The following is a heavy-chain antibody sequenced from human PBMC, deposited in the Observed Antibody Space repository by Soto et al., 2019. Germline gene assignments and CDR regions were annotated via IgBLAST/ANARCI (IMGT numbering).Heavy chain of an antibody. J-gene: IGHJ1*01. CDR3: VKDDVGYTSPAPH. CDR2: ISGSGDRT. Sequence: EVQLLESGGGLVQPGGSLRLSCAASGITISNYPMSWVRQAPGKGLDWVSGISGSGDRTYYADSAKGRFTISKDISKNSLALQLDNLGVEDTAVYFCVKDDVGYTSPAPHWGQGTLVTVSS. V-gene: IGHV3-23*01. D-gene: IGHD3-16*02. CDR1: GITISNYP.